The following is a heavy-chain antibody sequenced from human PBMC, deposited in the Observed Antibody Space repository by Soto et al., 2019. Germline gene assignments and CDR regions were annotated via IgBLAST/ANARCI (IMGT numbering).Heavy chain of an antibody. Sequence: PSETLSLTCAVSGGSISRSQWWNWVRQPPGKGLEWIGEIYHSGSTTYNPSLKSRVTISVDKSKNQFSLRLTSVTAADTAVYYWARDPLLMSPRSGMDVGGQGTSVTVSS. D-gene: IGHD3-10*01. V-gene: IGHV4-4*02. CDR1: GGSISRSQW. CDR2: IYHSGST. J-gene: IGHJ6*02. CDR3: ARDPLLMSPRSGMDV.